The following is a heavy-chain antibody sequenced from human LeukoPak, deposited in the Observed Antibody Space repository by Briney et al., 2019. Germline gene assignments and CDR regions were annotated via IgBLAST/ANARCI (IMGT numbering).Heavy chain of an antibody. CDR1: GFTFSSYA. CDR3: AREGAVAGHPALDY. CDR2: ISYDGSNK. Sequence: PGGSLRLSCAASGFTFSSYAMHWVRQAPGKGLEWVAVISYDGSNKYYADSVKGRFTISRDNSKNTLYLQMNSLRAEDTAVYYCAREGAVAGHPALDYWGQGTLVTVSS. V-gene: IGHV3-30-3*01. D-gene: IGHD6-19*01. J-gene: IGHJ4*02.